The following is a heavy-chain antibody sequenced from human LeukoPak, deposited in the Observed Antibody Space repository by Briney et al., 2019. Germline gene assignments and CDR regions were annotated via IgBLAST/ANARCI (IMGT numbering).Heavy chain of an antibody. CDR1: GGSISSSSYY. D-gene: IGHD2-2*01. J-gene: IGHJ3*02. V-gene: IGHV4-39*01. CDR2: IYYSGST. Sequence: PSETLSLTCTVSGGSISSSSYYWGWIRQPPGKGLEWIGSIYYSGSTYYNPSLKSRVTISVDTSKNQFSLKLSSVTAADTAVYYCARAQLPLLRMAFDIWGQGTMVTVSS. CDR3: ARAQLPLLRMAFDI.